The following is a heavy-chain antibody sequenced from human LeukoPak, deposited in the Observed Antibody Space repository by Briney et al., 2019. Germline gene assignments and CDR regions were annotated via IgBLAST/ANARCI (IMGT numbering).Heavy chain of an antibody. Sequence: GGSLRLSCAASGFTVSSNYMSWVRRAPGKGLEWVSVIYSGGSTYYADSVKGRFTISRDNSKNTLYLQMNSLRAEDTAVYYCARGDWGVVATIGQFDYWGQGTLVTVSS. CDR2: IYSGGST. J-gene: IGHJ4*02. V-gene: IGHV3-53*01. CDR1: GFTVSSNY. CDR3: ARGDWGVVATIGQFDY. D-gene: IGHD5-12*01.